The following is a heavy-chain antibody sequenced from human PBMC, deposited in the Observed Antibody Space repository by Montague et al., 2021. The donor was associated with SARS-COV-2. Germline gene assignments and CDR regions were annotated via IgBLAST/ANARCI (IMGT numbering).Heavy chain of an antibody. CDR2: IYFGGGT. CDR1: GGSISSSNYF. D-gene: IGHD5-12*01. Sequence: SETLSLTCTVSGGSISSSNYFWGWIRQPPGKGLEWIGCIYFGGGTYYNPSLKSRVTISVDTSKYHFSLKLTSVTAADTAVYYCARDVGKGFSGDETDGGFDYWGQGTPVTVSS. V-gene: IGHV4-39*07. CDR3: ARDVGKGFSGDETDGGFDY. J-gene: IGHJ4*02.